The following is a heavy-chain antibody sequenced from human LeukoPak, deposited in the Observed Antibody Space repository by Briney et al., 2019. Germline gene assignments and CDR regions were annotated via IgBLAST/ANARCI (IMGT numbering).Heavy chain of an antibody. CDR3: ARPMSRYYGSGTSHGYDY. D-gene: IGHD3-10*01. J-gene: IGHJ4*02. Sequence: SETLSLTCAVYGGSFSGYYWSWIRQPPGKGLEWIGEINHSGSTNYNPSLKSRVTISVDTSKNQFSLKLSSVTAADTAVYYCARPMSRYYGSGTSHGYDYWGQGTLVTVSS. CDR1: GGSFSGYY. V-gene: IGHV4-34*01. CDR2: INHSGST.